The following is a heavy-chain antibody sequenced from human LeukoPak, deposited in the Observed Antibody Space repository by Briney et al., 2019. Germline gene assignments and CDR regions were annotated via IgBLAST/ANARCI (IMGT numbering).Heavy chain of an antibody. D-gene: IGHD6-13*01. CDR2: NNTKIHRGTT. CDR1: VFPYNNAC. Sequence: GGSLRLSCAASVFPYNNACIIGVREARGRGREWVGHNNTKIHRGTTDYAAHEKGRHTNSRDDSKNTLYLQVNNLRAEDSAVYCCTTTSTRGSRRNYWGRGTVLTVPS. CDR3: TTTSTRGSRRNY. J-gene: IGHJ4*02. V-gene: IGHV3-15*01.